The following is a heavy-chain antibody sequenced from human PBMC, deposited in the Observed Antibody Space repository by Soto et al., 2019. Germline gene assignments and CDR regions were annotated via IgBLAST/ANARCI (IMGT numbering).Heavy chain of an antibody. D-gene: IGHD3-3*01. Sequence: GGSLGLSCEASGFPSFRYAVSWFRHAPGKGLEWVSAISGSGGSTYYADAVKGRFTTSRDNSKNTLFLQMNSLRAADTAVYYCSKKSTPYYEFWSGLPLNVWGQGTTVTVSS. CDR1: GFPSFRYA. J-gene: IGHJ6*02. CDR2: ISGSGGST. CDR3: SKKSTPYYEFWSGLPLNV. V-gene: IGHV3-23*01.